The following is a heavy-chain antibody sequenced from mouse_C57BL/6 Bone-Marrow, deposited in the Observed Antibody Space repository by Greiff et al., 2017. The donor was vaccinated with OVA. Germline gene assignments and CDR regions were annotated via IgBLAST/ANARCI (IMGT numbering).Heavy chain of an antibody. CDR1: GYAFTNYL. J-gene: IGHJ3*01. D-gene: IGHD1-1*01. CDR2: INPGSGGT. V-gene: IGHV1-54*01. Sequence: QVQLQQSGAELVRPGTSVKVSCKASGYAFTNYLIEWVKQRPGQGLEWIGVINPGSGGTNYKEKFKGKATLTADKSSSTAYMQLSSLTSEDSAVYFCARKSDYYGSSYWGQGTLVTVSA. CDR3: ARKSDYYGSSY.